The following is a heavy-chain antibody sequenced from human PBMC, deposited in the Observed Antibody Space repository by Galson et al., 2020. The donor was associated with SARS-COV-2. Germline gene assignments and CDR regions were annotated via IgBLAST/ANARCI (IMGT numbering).Heavy chain of an antibody. Sequence: TGGSLRLSCPPSGFTFSSYAMHWVRQAPGKGLEWVAVISYDGSNKYYADSVKGRFTIPRDNSKNTLYLQMNSLRAEDTAVYYCARGTRDFDYWVQVTLVTVSS. CDR1: GFTFSSYA. D-gene: IGHD2-2*01. CDR3: ARGTRDFDY. J-gene: IGHJ4*02. CDR2: ISYDGSNK. V-gene: IGHV3-30-3*01.